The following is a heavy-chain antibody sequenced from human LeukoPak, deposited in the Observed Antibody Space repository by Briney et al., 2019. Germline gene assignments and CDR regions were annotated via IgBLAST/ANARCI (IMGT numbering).Heavy chain of an antibody. D-gene: IGHD6-19*01. J-gene: IGHJ4*02. CDR1: GLTVSTNF. CDR2: IYNDGST. CDR3: AKDRYSSGWYYFDY. Sequence: GGSLRLSCVASGLTVSTNFMSWVRQAPGRGLEWVSVIYNDGSTRYADSVKGRFTISRDNSKNTLYLQMNSLRAEDTAVYYCAKDRYSSGWYYFDYWGQGTLVTVSS. V-gene: IGHV3-66*02.